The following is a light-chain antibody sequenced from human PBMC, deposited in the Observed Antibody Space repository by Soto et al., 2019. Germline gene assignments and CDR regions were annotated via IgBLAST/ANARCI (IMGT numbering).Light chain of an antibody. CDR1: QSISSW. CDR3: QQYNRLIT. V-gene: IGKV1-5*01. J-gene: IGKJ5*01. CDR2: DAT. Sequence: TQSPGTLSLSPGERATITCRASQSISSWLAWYQQKPGKAPKLLVYDATSLESGVSSRFSGSGYGTDFTLSINNLQPDDFATYYCQQYNRLITFGQGTRLEIK.